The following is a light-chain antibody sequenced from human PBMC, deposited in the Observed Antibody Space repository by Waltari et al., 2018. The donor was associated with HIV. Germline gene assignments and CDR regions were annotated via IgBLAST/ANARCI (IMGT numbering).Light chain of an antibody. V-gene: IGKV1-9*01. J-gene: IGKJ3*01. CDR3: QQLHNYIFT. Sequence: DIELTQSPSSLSASVGDRVTITCRASQGISSYLAWYQQKPGNAPKLLIYAASTLQSGVPSRFSGSGSGTEFTLTISSLQPEDFATYYCQQLHNYIFTFGPGTKVDIK. CDR1: QGISSY. CDR2: AAS.